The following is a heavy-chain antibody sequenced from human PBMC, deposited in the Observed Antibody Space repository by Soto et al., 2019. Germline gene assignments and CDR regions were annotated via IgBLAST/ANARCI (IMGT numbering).Heavy chain of an antibody. J-gene: IGHJ4*02. Sequence: QMQLAQSGPEVKKPGTSVKVSCKASGFTFTSSAVQWVRQARGQRLEWIGWIVVGSGNTNYAQKFQERVTITRDMSTSTAYMELSSLRSEDTAVYYCAADGGRFLERRGDYWGQGTLVTVSS. CDR3: AADGGRFLERRGDY. CDR2: IVVGSGNT. V-gene: IGHV1-58*01. CDR1: GFTFTSSA. D-gene: IGHD3-3*01.